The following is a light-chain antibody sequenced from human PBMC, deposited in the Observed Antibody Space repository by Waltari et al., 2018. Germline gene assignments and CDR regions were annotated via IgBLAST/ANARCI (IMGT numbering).Light chain of an antibody. CDR1: SSDVGGYNY. Sequence: QSALTQPASVSGSPGQSITISCTGTSSDVGGYNYVSWYQQHPGKAPKLMIYDVSERPSGVSNHFSGSKSGNTASLTISGLQAGDEADYYCSSYTSSNTWVFGGGTKLTVL. CDR2: DVS. J-gene: IGLJ3*02. CDR3: SSYTSSNTWV. V-gene: IGLV2-14*01.